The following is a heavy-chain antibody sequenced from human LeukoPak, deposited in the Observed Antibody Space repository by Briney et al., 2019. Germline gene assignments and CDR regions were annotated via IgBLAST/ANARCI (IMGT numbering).Heavy chain of an antibody. CDR3: ARWAGYCRITNCYSAFDY. V-gene: IGHV1-69*13. Sequence: SVKVSCKASGGTFSNYAISWVRQAPGQGLELRGGITPIFATPSYAQKFQGRVTITADESTSTAYMELSGLRSEDTAVYYCARWAGYCRITNCYSAFDYWGQGTLVTVSS. J-gene: IGHJ4*02. CDR1: GGTFSNYA. CDR2: ITPIFATP. D-gene: IGHD2-2*02.